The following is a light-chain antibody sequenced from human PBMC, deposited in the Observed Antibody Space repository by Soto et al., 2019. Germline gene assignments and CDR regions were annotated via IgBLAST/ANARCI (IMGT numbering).Light chain of an antibody. V-gene: IGKV1-27*01. CDR3: QKYNTAPQT. CDR2: AAS. J-gene: IGKJ1*01. CDR1: RGIIDY. Sequence: DIQMTQSPSSLSASVGDRVTITCRASRGIIDYVAWFQQKPGKAPKLLIYAASTLQPGVPSRFSGSGSGTDFTLTISSLQPEDVSTYYCQKYNTAPQTFGPGTKVDIK.